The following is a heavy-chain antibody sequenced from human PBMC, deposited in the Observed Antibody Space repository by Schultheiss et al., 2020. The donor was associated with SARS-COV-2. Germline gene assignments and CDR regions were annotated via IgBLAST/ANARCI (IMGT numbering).Heavy chain of an antibody. J-gene: IGHJ2*01. CDR2: IYWNDDK. D-gene: IGHD6-19*01. CDR3: ARTTEQWRTNWYFDL. Sequence: SGPTLVKPTQTLTLTCTFSGFSLSTSGVGVGWIRQPPGKALECLALIYWNDDKRYSPSLKSRLTITKDTSKNQVVLTVTNVDPVDTATYYCARTTEQWRTNWYFDLWGRGTLVTVSS. V-gene: IGHV2-5*01. CDR1: GFSLSTSGVG.